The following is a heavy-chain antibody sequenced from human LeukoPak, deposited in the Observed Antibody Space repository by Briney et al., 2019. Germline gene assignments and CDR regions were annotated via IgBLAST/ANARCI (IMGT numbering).Heavy chain of an antibody. V-gene: IGHV3-23*01. J-gene: IGHJ6*02. Sequence: GGSLRLSCAASGFTFSSYSMSWVRQAPGKGLEWVSAISGGRGSTYYADSVRGRFTISRDNSKNILYLQMNSLRAEDTAIYYCAKGGYSSSYLYGVDVWGQGTKVTVSS. CDR3: AKGGYSSSYLYGVDV. D-gene: IGHD6-13*01. CDR2: ISGGRGST. CDR1: GFTFSSYS.